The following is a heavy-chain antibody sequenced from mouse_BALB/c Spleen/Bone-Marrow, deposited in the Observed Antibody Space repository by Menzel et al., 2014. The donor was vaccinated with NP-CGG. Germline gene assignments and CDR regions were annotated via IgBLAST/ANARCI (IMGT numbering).Heavy chain of an antibody. D-gene: IGHD3-2*02. CDR2: VNSNGGIT. CDR3: AKNQEAFDY. J-gene: IGHJ2*01. CDR1: GFTFSNYG. Sequence: EVQLVESGGGLVQPGGSLKLSCAASGFTFSNYGMSWVRQTPDKRLELVATVNSNGGITYYPDSVKGRFTISRDNAKNTLYLQMGSLKSEDTAMYYCAKNQEAFDYWGKAPLSQSPQ. V-gene: IGHV5-6-3*01.